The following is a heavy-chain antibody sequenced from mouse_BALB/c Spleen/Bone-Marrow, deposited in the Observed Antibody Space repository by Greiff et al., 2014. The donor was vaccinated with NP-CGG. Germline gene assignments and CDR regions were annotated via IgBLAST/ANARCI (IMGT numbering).Heavy chain of an antibody. CDR3: ARYDYAMDY. Sequence: DLVKPGASVKLSCKASGNTFTNFWINWIKQRPGQGLEWIGRIAPGSGTTYYNEMFKGKATLTVDTSSSTAYIQLSSLSSENSAVYFCARYDYAMDYWGQGTSVTVSS. D-gene: IGHD2-3*01. CDR2: IAPGSGTT. J-gene: IGHJ4*01. V-gene: IGHV1S41*01. CDR1: GNTFTNFW.